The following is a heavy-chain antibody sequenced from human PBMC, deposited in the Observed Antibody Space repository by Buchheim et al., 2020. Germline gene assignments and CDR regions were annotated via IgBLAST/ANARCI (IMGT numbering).Heavy chain of an antibody. CDR1: GFTFGSYA. D-gene: IGHD6-13*01. Sequence: EVQLLESGGGLVQPGGSLRLSCAASGFTFGSYAMSWVRQAPGKGLEWVSSIGGSGGRTYYADSVKGRFTTSSDNSKSTLYLPMNSLRADDTAVYYCAKEKQQLPYWGQGT. J-gene: IGHJ4*02. V-gene: IGHV3-23*01. CDR3: AKEKQQLPY. CDR2: IGGSGGRT.